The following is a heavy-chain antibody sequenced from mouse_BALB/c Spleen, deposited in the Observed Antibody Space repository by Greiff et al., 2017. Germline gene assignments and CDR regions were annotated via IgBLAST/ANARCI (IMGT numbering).Heavy chain of an antibody. D-gene: IGHD2-4*01. V-gene: IGHV14-3*02. CDR1: GFNIKDTY. CDR2: IDPANGNT. J-gene: IGHJ4*01. Sequence: VQLKESGAELVKPGASVKLSCTASGFNIKDTYMHWVKQRPEQGLEWIGRIDPANGNTKYDPKFQGKATITADTSSNTAYLQLSSLTSEDTAVYYCNVRGPYDYPYYAMDYWGQGTSVTVSS. CDR3: NVRGPYDYPYYAMDY.